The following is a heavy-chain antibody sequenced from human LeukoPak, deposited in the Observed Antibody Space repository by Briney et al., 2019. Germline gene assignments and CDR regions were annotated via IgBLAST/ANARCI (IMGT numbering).Heavy chain of an antibody. D-gene: IGHD1-26*01. CDR2: IRYDESKK. J-gene: IGHJ4*02. V-gene: IGHV3-30*02. Sequence: GGSLRLSCAAPGFTFSYYGMHWVRQAPGKGLEWVAFIRYDESKKFYGDSVKGRFTISRDNSKNTLYLQMNSLRTEDTAVYYCAKSHLPNAYSGTYYCDYWGQGTLVTVSS. CDR3: AKSHLPNAYSGTYYCDY. CDR1: GFTFSYYG.